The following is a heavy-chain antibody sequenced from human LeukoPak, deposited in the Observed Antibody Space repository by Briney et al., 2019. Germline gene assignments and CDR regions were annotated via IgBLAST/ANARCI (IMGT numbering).Heavy chain of an antibody. CDR3: ARDPSSGWYLKGWFDP. J-gene: IGHJ5*02. D-gene: IGHD6-19*01. CDR1: GFTFSSYS. V-gene: IGHV3-21*01. Sequence: GGSLRLSCAASGFTFSSYSMNWVRQAPGKGLEWVSYISSSSSYIYYADSVKGRFTISRDNAKNSLYLQMNSLRAEDTAVYYCARDPSSGWYLKGWFDPWGQGTLVTVSS. CDR2: ISSSSSYI.